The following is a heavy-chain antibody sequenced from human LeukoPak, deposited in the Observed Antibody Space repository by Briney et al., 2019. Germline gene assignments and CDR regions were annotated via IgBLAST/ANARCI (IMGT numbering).Heavy chain of an antibody. CDR1: GYTFTAYY. CDR2: INPKNGGP. CDR3: ATYYYDNSRYYCDY. Sequence: GASVKVSCKASGYTFTAYYLHWVRQAPGQGLEWMGRINPKNGGPNYGQKFQGRVTMTMDASISTAYMELSRLRSDDTAVYYCATYYYDNSRYYCDYWGQGTLVTVSS. D-gene: IGHD3-22*01. J-gene: IGHJ4*02. V-gene: IGHV1-2*02.